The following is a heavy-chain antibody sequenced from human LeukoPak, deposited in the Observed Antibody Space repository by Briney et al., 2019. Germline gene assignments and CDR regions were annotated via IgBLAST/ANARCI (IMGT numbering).Heavy chain of an antibody. Sequence: SETLALTCAVYGGSFSGYYWSWIRQPPGKGLEWIGETNHSGSINYNPSLKSRVTISVDTSKNQFSLQLSSVTAADTAVYYCARGVSTGYCSGGSCYPNWFDPWGQGTLVTVSS. CDR2: TNHSGSI. CDR3: ARGVSTGYCSGGSCYPNWFDP. D-gene: IGHD2-15*01. J-gene: IGHJ5*02. V-gene: IGHV4-34*01. CDR1: GGSFSGYY.